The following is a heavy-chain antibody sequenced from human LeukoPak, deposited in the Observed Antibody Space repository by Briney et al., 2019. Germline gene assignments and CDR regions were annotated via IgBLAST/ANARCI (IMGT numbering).Heavy chain of an antibody. CDR1: GGSISSYY. D-gene: IGHD1-26*01. Sequence: SSETLSPTCTVSGGSISSYYWSWIRQPPGKGLEWIGYIYYSGSTNYNPSLKSRVTISVDTSKNQFSLKLSSVTAADTAVYYCARVIGGSYGEYYFDYWGQGTLVTVSS. CDR2: IYYSGST. CDR3: ARVIGGSYGEYYFDY. J-gene: IGHJ4*02. V-gene: IGHV4-59*01.